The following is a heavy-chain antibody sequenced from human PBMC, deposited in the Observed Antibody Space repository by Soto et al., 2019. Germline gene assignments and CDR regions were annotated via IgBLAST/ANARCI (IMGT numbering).Heavy chain of an antibody. CDR2: INAGNGNT. CDR1: GYAFTSYA. V-gene: IGHV1-3*01. CDR3: ARPHYDFGSGFSPSHLYLDY. J-gene: IGHJ4*02. Sequence: ASVKVSCKASGYAFTSYAMHWVRQAPGQRLEWMGWINAGNGNTKYSQKFQGRVAITRDTSASTAYMELSSLRSEDTAVYYCARPHYDFGSGFSPSHLYLDYWGQGTLVPVSS. D-gene: IGHD3-3*01.